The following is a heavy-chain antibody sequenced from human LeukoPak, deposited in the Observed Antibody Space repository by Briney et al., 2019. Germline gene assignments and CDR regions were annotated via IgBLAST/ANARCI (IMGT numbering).Heavy chain of an antibody. CDR2: ISSSSSYT. V-gene: IGHV3-11*03. CDR3: ALSTATGRYFDY. CDR1: GFTSSDYY. D-gene: IGHD5-18*01. J-gene: IGHJ4*02. Sequence: GGSLRLSCAASGFTSSDYYMSWIRQAPGKGLEWVSYISSSSSYTNYADSVKGRFTISRDNAKNSLYLQMNSLRAEDTAVYYCALSTATGRYFDYWGQGTLVTVSS.